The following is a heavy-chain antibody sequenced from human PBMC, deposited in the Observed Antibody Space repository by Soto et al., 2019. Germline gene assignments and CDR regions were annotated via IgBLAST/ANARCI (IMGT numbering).Heavy chain of an antibody. Sequence: PSETLSLTCTVSGGSISSGGYYWSWIRQHPGKGLEWIGYIYYSGSTYYNPSLKSRVTIPVDTSKNQFSLKLSSVTAADTAVYYCARSAGRGGYGRNFDYWGQGTLVTVSS. CDR1: GGSISSGGYY. V-gene: IGHV4-31*03. J-gene: IGHJ4*02. CDR2: IYYSGST. CDR3: ARSAGRGGYGRNFDY. D-gene: IGHD5-12*01.